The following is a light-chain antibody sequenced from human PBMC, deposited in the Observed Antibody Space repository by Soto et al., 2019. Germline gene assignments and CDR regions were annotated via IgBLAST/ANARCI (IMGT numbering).Light chain of an antibody. CDR1: QNIRTW. J-gene: IGKJ4*01. CDR3: QQYDNYST. V-gene: IGKV1-5*03. Sequence: DIQMTQSPSTLSASVGDRVTITCRASQNIRTWLAWYQQKPGQAPRLLIYKASNLESGVPSRFSGSGSGTEFTLTITSLQPDDSATYYCQQYDNYSTFGGGTKVEIK. CDR2: KAS.